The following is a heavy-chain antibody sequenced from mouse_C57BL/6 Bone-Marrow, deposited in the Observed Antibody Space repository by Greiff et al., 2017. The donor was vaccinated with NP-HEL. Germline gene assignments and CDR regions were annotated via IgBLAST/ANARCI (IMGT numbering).Heavy chain of an antibody. CDR2: IDPETGGT. V-gene: IGHV1-15*01. Sequence: QVHVKQSGAELVRPGASVTLSCKASGYTFTDYEMHWVKQTPVHGLEWIGAIDPETGGTAYNQKFKGKAILTADKSSSTAYMELRSLTSEDSAVYYCTRPGLFDYWGQGTTLTVSS. J-gene: IGHJ2*01. CDR1: GYTFTDYE. CDR3: TRPGLFDY.